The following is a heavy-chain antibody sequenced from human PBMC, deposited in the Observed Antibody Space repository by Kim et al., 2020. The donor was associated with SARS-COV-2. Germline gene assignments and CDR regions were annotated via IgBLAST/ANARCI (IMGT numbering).Heavy chain of an antibody. CDR1: GFTFDDYA. CDR3: AKDMGTMVRGVPYYYYG. D-gene: IGHD3-10*01. Sequence: GGSLRLSCAASGFTFDDYAMHWVRQAPGKGLEWVSGISWNSGSIGYADSVKGRFTISRDNAKNSLYLQMNSLRAEDTALYYCAKDMGTMVRGVPYYYYG. J-gene: IGHJ6*01. V-gene: IGHV3-9*01. CDR2: ISWNSGSI.